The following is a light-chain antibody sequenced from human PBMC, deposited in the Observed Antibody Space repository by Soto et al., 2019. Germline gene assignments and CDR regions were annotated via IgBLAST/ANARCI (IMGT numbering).Light chain of an antibody. J-gene: IGLJ1*01. V-gene: IGLV2-14*01. CDR3: SSYTSSSTYV. CDR1: SSDVGAYDY. CDR2: DVS. Sequence: LTQPASVSGSPGQSITISCTGKSSDVGAYDYVSWYQQHPGKAPKVMIYDVSNRPSGVFNRFSGSKSGNTASLTIFGLQAEDEADYYCSSYTSSSTYVFGTGTKVTVL.